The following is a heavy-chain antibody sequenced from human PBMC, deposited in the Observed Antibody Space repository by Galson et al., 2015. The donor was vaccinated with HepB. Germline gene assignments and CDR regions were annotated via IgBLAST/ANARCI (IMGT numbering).Heavy chain of an antibody. CDR3: ARASSSMVRGVIVAFDI. V-gene: IGHV1-69*04. CDR1: GGTFSSYA. D-gene: IGHD3-10*01. Sequence: SVKVSCKASGGTFSSYAISWVRQAPGQGLEWMGRINPILGIANYAQKFQGRVTITADKSTSTAYMELSSLRSEDTAVYYCARASSSMVRGVIVAFDIWGQGTMVTVSS. J-gene: IGHJ3*02. CDR2: INPILGIA.